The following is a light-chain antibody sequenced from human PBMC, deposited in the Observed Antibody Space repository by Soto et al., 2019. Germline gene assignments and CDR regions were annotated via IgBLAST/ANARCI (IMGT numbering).Light chain of an antibody. CDR2: LGS. J-gene: IGKJ2*02. CDR3: MQALQSPCT. CDR1: QSLLHSNGYNY. V-gene: IGKV2-28*01. Sequence: DIVMTQSPLSLPVTPGEPASISCRSSQSLLHSNGYNYLDWYLQKPGQSPQLLISLGSNRASGVPARCSGSGSATDFTLNIASVEAEDLGVDYCMQALQSPCTFGQGTKLEIK.